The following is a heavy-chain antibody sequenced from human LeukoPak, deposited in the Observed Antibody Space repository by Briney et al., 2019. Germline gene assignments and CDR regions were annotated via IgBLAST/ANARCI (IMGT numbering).Heavy chain of an antibody. Sequence: SETLSLTCAVSGGSISSSNWWSWVRQPPGKGLEWIGEIYHSGSTNYNPSLKSRVTISVDKSKNQFSLKLSSVTAADTAVYYCARDRYCSSTSCYFFTPNYYYYGMDVWGQGTTVTVSS. D-gene: IGHD2-2*01. CDR1: GGSISSSNW. V-gene: IGHV4-4*02. CDR3: ARDRYCSSTSCYFFTPNYYYYGMDV. CDR2: IYHSGST. J-gene: IGHJ6*02.